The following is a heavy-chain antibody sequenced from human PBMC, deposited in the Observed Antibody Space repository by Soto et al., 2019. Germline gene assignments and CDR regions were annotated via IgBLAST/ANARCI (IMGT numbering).Heavy chain of an antibody. CDR3: ARGSLYCSSTSCSYGMDV. CDR1: GFTFSDYG. V-gene: IGHV3-33*01. Sequence: PGGSLRLSCAASGFTFSDYGMHWVRQAPGEGLQWVAVIWFDGSNEHYADSVKGRFTISRDNSKNTLYLQMYSLRAGDTAVYYCARGSLYCSSTSCSYGMDVWGQGTTGTVS. CDR2: IWFDGSNE. J-gene: IGHJ6*02. D-gene: IGHD2-15*01.